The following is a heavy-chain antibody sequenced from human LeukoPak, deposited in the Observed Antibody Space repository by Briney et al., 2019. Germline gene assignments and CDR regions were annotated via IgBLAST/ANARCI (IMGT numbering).Heavy chain of an antibody. CDR3: ARDRYYYDGSGTSVDRYYYYGMDV. V-gene: IGHV3-21*01. CDR1: GFTFSSYS. J-gene: IGHJ6*02. CDR2: ISSSSSYI. Sequence: GGSLRLSRAASGFTFSSYSMNWVRQAPGKGLEWVSSISSSSSYIYYADSVKGRFTISRDNAKNSLYLQMNSLRAEDTAVYYCARDRYYYDGSGTSVDRYYYYGMDVWGQGTTVTVSS. D-gene: IGHD3-22*01.